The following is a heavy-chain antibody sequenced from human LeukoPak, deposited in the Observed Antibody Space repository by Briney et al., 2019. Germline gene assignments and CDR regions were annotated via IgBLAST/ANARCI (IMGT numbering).Heavy chain of an antibody. V-gene: IGHV3-21*01. Sequence: PGGSPRLSCAASGFTFSSYSMNWVRQAPGKGLEWVSSISSSSSYIYYADSVKGRFTISRDNAKNSLYLQMNSLRAEDTAVYYCARYVVYGSGKYYFDYWGQGTLVTVSS. CDR1: GFTFSSYS. CDR3: ARYVVYGSGKYYFDY. CDR2: ISSSSSYI. J-gene: IGHJ4*02. D-gene: IGHD3-10*01.